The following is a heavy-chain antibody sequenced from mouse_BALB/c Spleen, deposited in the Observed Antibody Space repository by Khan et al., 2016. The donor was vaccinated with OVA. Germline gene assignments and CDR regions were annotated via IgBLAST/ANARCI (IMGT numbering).Heavy chain of an antibody. V-gene: IGHV1-4*01. CDR1: GYTFTSYS. Sequence: QIQFVQSGAELARPGASVKMSCKASGYTFTSYSMHWVKQRFGRGLEWIGYINTSSGYTKYNQKLKDKATLTADKSSSTAYMKLSSLTSEDSAVYYCARTKKIWGQGTTLTVSS. J-gene: IGHJ2*01. CDR2: INTSSGYT. CDR3: ARTKKI. D-gene: IGHD1-3*01.